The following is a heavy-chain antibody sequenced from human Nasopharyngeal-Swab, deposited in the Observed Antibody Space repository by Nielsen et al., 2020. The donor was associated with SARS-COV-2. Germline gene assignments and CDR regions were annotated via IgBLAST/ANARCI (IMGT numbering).Heavy chain of an antibody. CDR2: ISGSSGTI. CDR1: GFSGYD. Sequence: GGSLRLSCAVSGFSGYDMNWVRQAPGKGLEWLSYISGSSGTIYYADSVKGRFTISRDNAKKSLFLQMNSLRAEDTAVYYCASEHPGEYALDVWGLGTTVTVS. CDR3: ASEHPGEYALDV. V-gene: IGHV3-48*04. J-gene: IGHJ6*02.